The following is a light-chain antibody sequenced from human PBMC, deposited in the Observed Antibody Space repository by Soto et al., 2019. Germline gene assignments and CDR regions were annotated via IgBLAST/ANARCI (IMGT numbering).Light chain of an antibody. J-gene: IGKJ1*01. Sequence: EIVLTQSPGTLSLSPGERATLSCRASQSVSSSYLAWYQQKPGQAPRLLIYGASSRATGIPDRFTGSGSGTDFTLTISRLEPEDFAVYYCQQYDGSPRTFGQGTKLDIK. CDR2: GAS. CDR1: QSVSSSY. V-gene: IGKV3-20*01. CDR3: QQYDGSPRT.